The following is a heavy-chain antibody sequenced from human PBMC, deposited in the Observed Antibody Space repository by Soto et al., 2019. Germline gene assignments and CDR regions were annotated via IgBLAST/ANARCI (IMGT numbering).Heavy chain of an antibody. J-gene: IGHJ2*01. Sequence: PGGSLRLSCAASGFTVSSNYMNWVRQAPGKGLEWVSVIYSDGSTYYADSVKGRVTISRDNSKNTLYLQMNSLRAEDTAVYYCASDPTYVTSGYFDLWGRGTLVTVSS. V-gene: IGHV3-53*01. D-gene: IGHD2-15*01. CDR2: IYSDGST. CDR3: ASDPTYVTSGYFDL. CDR1: GFTVSSNY.